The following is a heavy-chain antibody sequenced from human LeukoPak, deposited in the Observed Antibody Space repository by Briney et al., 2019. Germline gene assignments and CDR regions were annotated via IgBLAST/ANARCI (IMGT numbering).Heavy chain of an antibody. V-gene: IGHV1-18*01. CDR2: ISAYNGNT. D-gene: IGHD3-22*01. J-gene: IGHJ4*02. CDR1: GYTFTSYG. CDR3: ARDDSSGYSFVY. Sequence: ASVKVSCKASGYTFTSYGISWVRQAPGQGLEWMGWISAYNGNTNYAQKLQGRVTLTTDTSTSTAYMELRSLRSDDTAVYYCARDDSSGYSFVYWGQGTLVTVSA.